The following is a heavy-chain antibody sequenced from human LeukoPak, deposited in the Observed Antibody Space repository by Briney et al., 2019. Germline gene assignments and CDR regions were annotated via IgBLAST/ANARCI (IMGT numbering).Heavy chain of an antibody. J-gene: IGHJ3*02. Sequence: PGRSLRLSCAASGFTFSSYGIHWVRQAPGKGLEWVAVISYDGSNKYYADSVKGRFTISRDNSKNTLYLQMNSLRAEDTAVYYCARCSTWIQLWLGAFDIWGQGTMVTVSS. CDR1: GFTFSSYG. CDR3: ARCSTWIQLWLGAFDI. V-gene: IGHV3-30*03. D-gene: IGHD5-18*01. CDR2: ISYDGSNK.